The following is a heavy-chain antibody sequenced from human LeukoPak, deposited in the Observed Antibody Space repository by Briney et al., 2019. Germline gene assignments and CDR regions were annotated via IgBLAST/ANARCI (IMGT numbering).Heavy chain of an antibody. CDR1: GGSFSGYY. J-gene: IGHJ5*02. D-gene: IGHD6-6*01. CDR2: INHSGST. V-gene: IGHV4-34*01. CDR3: ARGPSARRWFDP. Sequence: SETLSLTCAVYGGSFSGYYWSWIRQPPGKGLEWIGEINHSGSTNYNPSLKRRVTISVDTSKNQFSLKLSSVTAADTAVYYCARGPSARRWFDPWGQGTLVTVSS.